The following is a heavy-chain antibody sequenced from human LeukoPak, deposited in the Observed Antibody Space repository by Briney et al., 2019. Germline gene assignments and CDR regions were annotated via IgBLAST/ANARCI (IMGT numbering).Heavy chain of an antibody. V-gene: IGHV3-48*04. CDR2: ISSGSSTM. CDR1: GFTFSSYS. J-gene: IGHJ4*02. Sequence: GGSLRLSCAASGFTFSSYSMNWVRQAPGKGLEWVSYISSGSSTMYYADSVKGRFTISRDNAKSSLYLQMNSLRAEDTAVYFCARGLPLRYYFDYWGQGILVTVSS. CDR3: ARGLPLRYYFDY.